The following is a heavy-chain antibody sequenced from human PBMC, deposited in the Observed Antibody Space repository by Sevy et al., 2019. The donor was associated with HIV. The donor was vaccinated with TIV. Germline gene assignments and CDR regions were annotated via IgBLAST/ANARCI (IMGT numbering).Heavy chain of an antibody. Sequence: GGSLRLSCAASGFTFSSYAFHWVRQAPGKGLEWVAVISFDGRKTDYANSVKGRFTISKGNAKNTLHLRMSRLRGDDTAVYYCARGLRVDLDYWGQGTLVTVSS. CDR2: ISFDGRKT. CDR3: ARGLRVDLDY. J-gene: IGHJ4*02. CDR1: GFTFSSYA. V-gene: IGHV3-30*04.